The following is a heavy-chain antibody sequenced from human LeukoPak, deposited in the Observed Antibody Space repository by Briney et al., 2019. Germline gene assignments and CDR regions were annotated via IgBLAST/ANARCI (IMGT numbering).Heavy chain of an antibody. V-gene: IGHV3-23*01. CDR2: ISGSGGST. J-gene: IGHJ4*02. D-gene: IGHD4-17*01. Sequence: GGSLRLSCAASGFTFSSYAMSWVRRAPGKGLEWVSAISGSGGSTYYADSVKGRFTISRDNSKNTLYLQMNSLRAEDTAVYYCAKGDYGERLRGVDYWGQGTLVTVSS. CDR3: AKGDYGERLRGVDY. CDR1: GFTFSSYA.